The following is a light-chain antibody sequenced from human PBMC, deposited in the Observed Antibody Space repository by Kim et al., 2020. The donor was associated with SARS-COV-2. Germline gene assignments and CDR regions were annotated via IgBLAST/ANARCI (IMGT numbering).Light chain of an antibody. Sequence: SASVGDRVTITSRASHVMGADLNGYQQKSEKAPKLLIYGASSLETGFPSRFDGSGGGTDFTLTISNLQPEDVASYYCMQDSSYPYTFGQGTKLEIK. CDR3: MQDSSYPYT. CDR2: GAS. CDR1: HVMGAD. J-gene: IGKJ2*01. V-gene: IGKV1-6*01.